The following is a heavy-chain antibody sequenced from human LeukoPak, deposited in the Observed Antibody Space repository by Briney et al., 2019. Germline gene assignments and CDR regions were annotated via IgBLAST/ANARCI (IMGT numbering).Heavy chain of an antibody. Sequence: GGSLRLSCSASGFTFNNYAMHWVRQAPGKGLEYVSAISSNGGKTYHADSVKGRFTISRDNSKKTLYLKMSSLRAEDTAVYYCVKQIAVTGTGAFDIWGQGTMVTVSS. V-gene: IGHV3-64D*09. J-gene: IGHJ3*02. CDR2: ISSNGGKT. D-gene: IGHD6-19*01. CDR1: GFTFNNYA. CDR3: VKQIAVTGTGAFDI.